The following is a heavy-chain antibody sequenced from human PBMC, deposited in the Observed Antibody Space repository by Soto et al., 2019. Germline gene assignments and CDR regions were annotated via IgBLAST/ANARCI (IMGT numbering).Heavy chain of an antibody. Sequence: QVQLQESGPGLVKPSQTLSLTCTVSGGSISSAAYYWSWIRQHPGKGLEWIGYISHSGSIYYNPSLKSRVIISVDSSKTQFSLSFTPVTAADTPVYYCAREYTYGSNFFDCWGQGALVTVSS. CDR1: GGSISSAAYY. CDR3: AREYTYGSNFFDC. CDR2: ISHSGSI. V-gene: IGHV4-31*03. D-gene: IGHD2-2*02. J-gene: IGHJ4*02.